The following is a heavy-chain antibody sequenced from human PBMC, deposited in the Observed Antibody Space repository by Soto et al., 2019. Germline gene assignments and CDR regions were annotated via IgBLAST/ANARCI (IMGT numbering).Heavy chain of an antibody. Sequence: GWSLRLPCASSVFTFISYGMQWVRQAPGKGLEWVAVIWYDGSNKYYADSVKGRFTISRDNSKNTLYLQMNSLRAEDTAVYYCARGARGDPGDYWGQGTLVTVSS. CDR3: ARGARGDPGDY. J-gene: IGHJ4*02. CDR2: IWYDGSNK. V-gene: IGHV3-33*01. CDR1: VFTFISYG. D-gene: IGHD3-10*01.